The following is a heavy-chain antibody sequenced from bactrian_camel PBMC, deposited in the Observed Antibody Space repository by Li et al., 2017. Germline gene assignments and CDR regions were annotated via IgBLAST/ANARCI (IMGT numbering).Heavy chain of an antibody. Sequence: HVQLVESGGASVQAGGSLTLSCTASGFTFADSDVGWYRKAPGTECELVSSISSDGGTHYADFAKGRFTISRDNAKNTQYLQMNSLKAEDTAVYYCAAAPRRLGLSCAPRHGYNYFGQGTQVTVS. D-gene: IGHD5*01. CDR1: GFTFADSD. CDR2: ISSDGGT. J-gene: IGHJ4*01. V-gene: IGHV3S55*01. CDR3: AAAPRRLGLSCAPRHGYNY.